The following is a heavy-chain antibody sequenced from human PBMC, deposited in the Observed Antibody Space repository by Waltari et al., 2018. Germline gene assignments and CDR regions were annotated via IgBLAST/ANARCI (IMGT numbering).Heavy chain of an antibody. CDR1: GGSLRGSDFY. CDR2: FYYVGST. CDR3: ARFGFDFILF. Sequence: QLQLQESGPGLVRPSETLSLSCSVSGGSLRGSDFYWGWFRQPPGKGLEWIGHFYYVGSTSYNPSLKSRVTISADTFRNQLSLKLTSMTAADAAVYYCARFGFDFILFWGPGTLVTVSS. D-gene: IGHD5-12*01. J-gene: IGHJ4*02. V-gene: IGHV4-39*01.